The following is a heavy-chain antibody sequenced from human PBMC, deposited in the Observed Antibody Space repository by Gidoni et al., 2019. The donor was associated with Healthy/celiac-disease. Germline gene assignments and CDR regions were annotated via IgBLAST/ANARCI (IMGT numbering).Heavy chain of an antibody. CDR3: AKAVEGGPFKPGMDV. CDR2: ISGSGGIT. V-gene: IGHV3-23*01. Sequence: EVQLLESGGGLIQPGGSLRLSCAASGFTFSSYAMSWVRQAPEKGLEWVSAISGSGGITYYADSVKGRFTISRDNSKNTLYLQMNSLRAEDTAVYYCAKAVEGGPFKPGMDVWGQGTTVTVSS. CDR1: GFTFSSYA. J-gene: IGHJ6*02. D-gene: IGHD2-15*01.